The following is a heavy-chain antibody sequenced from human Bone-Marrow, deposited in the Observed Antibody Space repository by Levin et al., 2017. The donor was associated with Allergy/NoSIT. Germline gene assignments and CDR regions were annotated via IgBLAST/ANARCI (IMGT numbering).Heavy chain of an antibody. CDR2: ITASGADI. V-gene: IGHV3-23*01. CDR3: TRTRDYGNHFDF. D-gene: IGHD4-17*01. J-gene: IGHJ4*02. Sequence: GGSLRLSCAASGFTFSTYAMSWVRQSPGKGLYWVSTITASGADIFYADSVRGRFSISRDNSKNTVDLHLDNLRADDTAIYYCTRTRDYGNHFDFWGQGTPVTVSS. CDR1: GFTFSTYA.